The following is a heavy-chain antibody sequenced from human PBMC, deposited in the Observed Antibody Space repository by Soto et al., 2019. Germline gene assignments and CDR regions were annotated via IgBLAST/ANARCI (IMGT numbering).Heavy chain of an antibody. CDR2: TYYRSKWYN. CDR1: GDSVSSNSAA. V-gene: IGHV6-1*01. J-gene: IGHJ6*03. Sequence: SQTLSLTCAISGDSVSSNSAAWNWIRQSPSRGIEWLGRTYYRSKWYNDYAVSVKSRITINPDTSKNQFSLQLNSVTPEDTAVYYCARDSERVVVPAVLGTWPHLGCKFTMDAGGRGTRVTVSS. CDR3: ARDSERVVVPAVLGTWPHLGCKFTMDA. D-gene: IGHD2-2*01.